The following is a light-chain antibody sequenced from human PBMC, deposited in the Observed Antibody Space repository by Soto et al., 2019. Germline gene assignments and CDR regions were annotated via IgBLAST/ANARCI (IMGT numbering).Light chain of an antibody. CDR1: QDIGNY. J-gene: IGKJ2*01. CDR2: DAS. CDR3: QQFENFPRT. V-gene: IGKV1-33*01. Sequence: DIQMTLSPSSLSASVGDRVTITCQASQDIGNYLNWYQQKPGKAPELLIYDASSLETGVPPRFSGSGSGTDFTFTISILQPEDIATYYCQQFENFPRTFGQGTKLEVK.